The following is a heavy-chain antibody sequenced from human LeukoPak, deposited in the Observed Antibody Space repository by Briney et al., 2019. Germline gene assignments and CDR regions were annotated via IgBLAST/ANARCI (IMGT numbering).Heavy chain of an antibody. J-gene: IGHJ3*02. CDR1: GGTFSSYA. Sequence: SVKVSCKASGGTFSSYAISWVRQAPGQGLERMGGIIPIFGTSNYAQEFQGRVTVTADESTSTAYMELISLRSEDTAVYYCAREKVAVAGTDAFDIWGQGTMVTVSS. D-gene: IGHD6-19*01. CDR2: IIPIFGTS. V-gene: IGHV1-69*13. CDR3: AREKVAVAGTDAFDI.